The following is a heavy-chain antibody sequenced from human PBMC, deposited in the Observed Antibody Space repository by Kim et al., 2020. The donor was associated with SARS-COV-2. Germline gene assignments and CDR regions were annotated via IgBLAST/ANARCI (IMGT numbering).Heavy chain of an antibody. CDR3: AREYYYGSGALFRYFDL. V-gene: IGHV1-69*04. CDR2: IIPILGIA. Sequence: SVKVSCKASGGTFSSYAISWVRQAPGQGLEWMGRIIPILGIANYAQKFQGRVTITADKSTSTAYMELSSLRSEDTAVYYCAREYYYGSGALFRYFDLWGRGTLVTVSS. D-gene: IGHD3-10*01. CDR1: GGTFSSYA. J-gene: IGHJ2*01.